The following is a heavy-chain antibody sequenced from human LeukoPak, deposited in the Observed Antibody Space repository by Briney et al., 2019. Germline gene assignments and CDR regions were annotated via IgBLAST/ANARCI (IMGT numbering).Heavy chain of an antibody. CDR3: TKTSQSPVTPGAIDI. D-gene: IGHD4-11*01. J-gene: IGHJ3*02. V-gene: IGHV1-69*05. Sequence: SVKVSCKASGGSFRRSAISWVRQTPGQRLEWMGGIIPMFGTPNYAQKFRGRVSMTTEETTSTAYMELSSLTSEDTAVYYCTKTSQSPVTPGAIDIWGQGTMVTVSS. CDR2: IIPMFGTP. CDR1: GGSFRRSA.